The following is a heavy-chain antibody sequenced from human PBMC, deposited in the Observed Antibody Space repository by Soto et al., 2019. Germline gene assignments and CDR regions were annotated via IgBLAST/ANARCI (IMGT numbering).Heavy chain of an antibody. CDR1: GYTFTSYY. D-gene: IGHD3-10*01. Sequence: SVKVSCKASGYTFTSYYMHWVRQAPGQGLEWMGIINPSGGSTSYAQKFQGRVTMTRDTSTSTVYMELSSLRSEDTAVYYCARDFGYGSGSYYQFYYYYYMDVWGKGTTVTVSS. CDR3: ARDFGYGSGSYYQFYYYYYMDV. V-gene: IGHV1-46*03. CDR2: INPSGGST. J-gene: IGHJ6*03.